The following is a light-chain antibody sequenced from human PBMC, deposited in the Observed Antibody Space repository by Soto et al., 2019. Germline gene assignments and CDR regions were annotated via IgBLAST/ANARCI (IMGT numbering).Light chain of an antibody. Sequence: QSVLAQPASVSASRGKSITISCTGTLSDIGSYSRVPWYQQNPGKAPKLLIYEVSNRPSGVSNRFSGSKSGNTSSLTISGLHAEEEPDYYCCSFTTISTYDFGTGAKVTVL. V-gene: IGLV2-14*01. CDR1: LSDIGSYSR. J-gene: IGLJ1*01. CDR2: EVS. CDR3: CSFTTISTYD.